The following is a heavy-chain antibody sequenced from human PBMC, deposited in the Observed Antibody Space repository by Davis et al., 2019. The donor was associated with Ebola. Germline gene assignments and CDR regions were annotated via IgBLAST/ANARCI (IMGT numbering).Heavy chain of an antibody. CDR2: IKQDGSEK. Sequence: GESLKISCAASGFTFSSYWMSWVRQAPGKGLEWVANIKQDGSEKYYADSVKGRFTISRDNSKNTLYLQMNSLRAEDTAVYYCARECYDFWSGCGLDVWGQGTTVTVSS. CDR1: GFTFSSYW. J-gene: IGHJ6*02. V-gene: IGHV3-7*01. D-gene: IGHD3-3*01. CDR3: ARECYDFWSGCGLDV.